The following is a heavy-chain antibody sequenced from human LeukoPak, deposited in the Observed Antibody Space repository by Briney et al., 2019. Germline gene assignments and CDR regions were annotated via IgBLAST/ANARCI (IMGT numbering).Heavy chain of an antibody. CDR3: ARPHYDILTGYFPEYYFDY. CDR1: GYSFTSYW. CDR2: IYPGDSDT. Sequence: LGESLKISCKGSGYSFTSYWIGWVRQMPGKGLEWMGIIYPGDSDTRYSPSFQGQVTISADKSISTAYLQWSSLKASDTAMYYCARPHYDILTGYFPEYYFDYWGQGTLVTVSS. J-gene: IGHJ4*02. V-gene: IGHV5-51*01. D-gene: IGHD3-9*01.